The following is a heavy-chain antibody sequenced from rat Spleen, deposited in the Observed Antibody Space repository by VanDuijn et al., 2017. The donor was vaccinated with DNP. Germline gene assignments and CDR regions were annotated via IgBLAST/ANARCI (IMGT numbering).Heavy chain of an antibody. D-gene: IGHD1-7*01. V-gene: IGHV5-22*01. CDR3: ARGAYFGYDYFDY. CDR2: IRYDGGRT. Sequence: EVQLVESGGGLVQPGRSLKLSCAASGFTFSDYYMAWVRQAPTKGLEWVAYIRYDGGRTYYVDSVKGRFTISRDNAKSTLYLQMNSLRSEDMATYYCARGAYFGYDYFDYWGQGVMVTVSS. CDR1: GFTFSDYY. J-gene: IGHJ2*01.